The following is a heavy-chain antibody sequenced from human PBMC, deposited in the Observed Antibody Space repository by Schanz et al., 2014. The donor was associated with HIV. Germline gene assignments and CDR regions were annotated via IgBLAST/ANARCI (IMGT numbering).Heavy chain of an antibody. CDR1: GFSFSDYW. CDR2: MNNDVSSR. J-gene: IGHJ4*02. V-gene: IGHV3-74*02. D-gene: IGHD2-15*01. Sequence: VQLVASGGGLVKPGGSLRLSCAASGFSFSDYWMHWVRQVPGKGLLWVSRMNNDVSSRLYADSVKGRFTISRDNAKNTLYLQMNSLRDEDTAVYYCARRSSDGGYYDNWGQGTLVTVSS. CDR3: ARRSSDGGYYDN.